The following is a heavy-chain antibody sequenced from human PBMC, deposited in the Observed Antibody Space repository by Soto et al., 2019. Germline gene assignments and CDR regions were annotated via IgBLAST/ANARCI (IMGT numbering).Heavy chain of an antibody. CDR3: AKDGEYSSSWFDY. CDR2: ISGSGGST. CDR1: GFTFSSYA. D-gene: IGHD6-13*01. J-gene: IGHJ4*02. Sequence: EVQLLESGGGLVQPGGSLRLSCAASGFTFSSYAMSWVRQAPGKGLEWVSAISGSGGSTYYADSVKGRFTISRDNSKNTLYLEMNSLRAEDTAVYYCAKDGEYSSSWFDYWGQGTLVTVSS. V-gene: IGHV3-23*01.